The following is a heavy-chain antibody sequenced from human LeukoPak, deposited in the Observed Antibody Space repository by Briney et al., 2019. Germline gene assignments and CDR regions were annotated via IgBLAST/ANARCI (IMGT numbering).Heavy chain of an antibody. Sequence: PGGSLRLSCAASGFIFSNYVMSWVRQAPGKGLEWVSAITGSSDSTYYADSVKGRFTSSRDNSKSTLFLQMNSLRAEDTAIYYCAKVSSNSRPYYFDYWGQGTLATVAS. CDR2: ITGSSDST. CDR3: AKVSSNSRPYYFDY. CDR1: GFIFSNYV. J-gene: IGHJ4*02. V-gene: IGHV3-23*01. D-gene: IGHD1-1*01.